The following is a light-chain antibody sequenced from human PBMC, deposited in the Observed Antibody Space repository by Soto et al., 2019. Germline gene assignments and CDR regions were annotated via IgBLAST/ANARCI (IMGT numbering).Light chain of an antibody. Sequence: DIQMTQSPSTLSASVGDRVTITCRASQSISSWLAWYQQKPGKAPKLLIYKASILESGVPSRFSGSGSGTELTLTISSLQPDDFASYYCQQYNSYSTFGQGTKVEIK. CDR2: KAS. J-gene: IGKJ1*01. CDR3: QQYNSYST. V-gene: IGKV1-5*03. CDR1: QSISSW.